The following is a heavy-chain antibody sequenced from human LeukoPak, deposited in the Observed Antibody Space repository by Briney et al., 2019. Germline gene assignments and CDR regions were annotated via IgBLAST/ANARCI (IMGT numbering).Heavy chain of an antibody. Sequence: GGSLRLSCAASGFTFSSYSMNWVRQAPGEGLEWVSYISSLSGTTYYADSVKGRFTISRDNSKNTLYLQMNSLRAEDTAVYYCAREASTYYDIFSSLDYWGQGTLVTVSS. CDR2: ISSLSGTT. CDR1: GFTFSSYS. V-gene: IGHV3-48*01. CDR3: AREASTYYDIFSSLDY. J-gene: IGHJ4*02. D-gene: IGHD3-9*01.